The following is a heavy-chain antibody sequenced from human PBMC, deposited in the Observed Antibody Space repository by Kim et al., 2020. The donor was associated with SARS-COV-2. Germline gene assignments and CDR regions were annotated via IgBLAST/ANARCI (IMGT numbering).Heavy chain of an antibody. CDR2: IYYSGST. Sequence: SETLSLTCTVSGGSISSSSYYWGWIRQPPGKGLEWIGSIYYSGSTYYNPSLKSRVTISVDTSKNQFSLKLSSVTAADTAVYYCARQRGGLLRFLEWLLPDAFDIWGQGTMVTVSS. J-gene: IGHJ3*02. CDR1: GGSISSSSYY. CDR3: ARQRGGLLRFLEWLLPDAFDI. D-gene: IGHD3-3*01. V-gene: IGHV4-39*01.